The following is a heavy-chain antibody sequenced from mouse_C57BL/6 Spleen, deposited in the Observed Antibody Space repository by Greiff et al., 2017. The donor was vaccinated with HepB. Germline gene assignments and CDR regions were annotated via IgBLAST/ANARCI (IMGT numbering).Heavy chain of an antibody. CDR2: IYPGDGDT. CDR1: GYAFSSYW. V-gene: IGHV1-80*01. CDR3: ARGGKKEDYTMEY. Sequence: QVQLQQSGAELVKPGASVKISCKASGYAFSSYWMNWVKQRPGKGLEWIGQIYPGDGDTNYNGKFKGKATLTADKSSSTAYMWLSRLTSEDSAVYFCARGGKKEDYTMEYWGEGTPLTVSP. J-gene: IGHJ4*01.